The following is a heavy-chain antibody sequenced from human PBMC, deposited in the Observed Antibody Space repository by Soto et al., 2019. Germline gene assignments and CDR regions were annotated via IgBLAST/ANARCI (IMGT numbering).Heavy chain of an antibody. J-gene: IGHJ4*02. CDR2: ISGSGGST. CDR1: GFTFSSYA. V-gene: IGHV3-23*01. CDR3: AKQEYYYDSSGYFPFDD. Sequence: GGSLRLSCAASGFTFSSYAMSWVRQAPGKGLEWVSAISGSGGSTYYADSVKGRFTISRDNSKNTLYLQMNSLRAEDTAVYDCAKQEYYYDSSGYFPFDDWGQGTLVTVSS. D-gene: IGHD3-22*01.